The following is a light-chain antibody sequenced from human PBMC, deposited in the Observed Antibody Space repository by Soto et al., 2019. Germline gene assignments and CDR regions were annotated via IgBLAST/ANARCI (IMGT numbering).Light chain of an antibody. Sequence: IVLTQSPGTLSVCAGERARLSCRASQSVSSNLAWYQQKPGQAPRLLIYGASTRATGIPARFSGSGSGTEFTLTISSLQSEDFAVYYCQQYNNWPRITFGQGTRLEI. CDR2: GAS. V-gene: IGKV3D-15*01. CDR3: QQYNNWPRIT. J-gene: IGKJ5*01. CDR1: QSVSSN.